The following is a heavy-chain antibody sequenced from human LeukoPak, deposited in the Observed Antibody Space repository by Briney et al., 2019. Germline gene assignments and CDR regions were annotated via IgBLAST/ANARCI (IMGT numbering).Heavy chain of an antibody. CDR1: GFTFSSYG. CDR3: AKGPEWELSFGYFDY. D-gene: IGHD1-26*01. CDR2: ISYDGSNK. J-gene: IGHJ4*02. Sequence: GRSLRLSCAASGFTFSSYGMHWVRQAPGKGLEGVAVISYDGSNKYYADSVKGRFTISRDNSKNTLYLQMNSLRAEDTAVYYCAKGPEWELSFGYFDYWGQGTLVTVSS. V-gene: IGHV3-30*18.